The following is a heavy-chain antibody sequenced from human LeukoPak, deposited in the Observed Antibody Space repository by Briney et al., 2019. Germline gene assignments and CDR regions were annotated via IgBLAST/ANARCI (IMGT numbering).Heavy chain of an antibody. CDR1: GGSISSSSYY. CDR2: IYYSGST. Sequence: KPSETLSLTCTVSGGSISSSSYYWSWIRQPPGKGLEWIGYIYYSGSTNYNPSLKSRVTISVDTSKNQFSLKLSSVTAADTAVYYCARVGIVGATPYYMDVWGKGTTVTISS. J-gene: IGHJ6*03. CDR3: ARVGIVGATPYYMDV. V-gene: IGHV4-61*01. D-gene: IGHD1-26*01.